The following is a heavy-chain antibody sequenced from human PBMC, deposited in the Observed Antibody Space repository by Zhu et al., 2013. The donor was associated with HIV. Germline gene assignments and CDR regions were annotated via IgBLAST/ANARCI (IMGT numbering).Heavy chain of an antibody. Sequence: QVQLVQSGAEVKKPGASVKVSCKASGYTFTSYGISWVRQAPGQGLEWMGGIIPIFGTANYAQKFQGRVTITADESTSTAYMELSSLRSEDTAVYYCARVGYDSSGYWGAYYYYGMDVWGQGTTVTVSS. CDR3: ARVGYDSSGYWGAYYYYGMDV. V-gene: IGHV1-69*13. D-gene: IGHD3-22*01. CDR2: IIPIFGTA. CDR1: GYTFTSYG. J-gene: IGHJ6*02.